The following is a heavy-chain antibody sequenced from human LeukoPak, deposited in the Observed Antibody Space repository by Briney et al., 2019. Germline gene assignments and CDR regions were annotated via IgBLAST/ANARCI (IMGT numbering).Heavy chain of an antibody. CDR3: ARDYSSGWPHDAFDT. CDR1: GGTFSSYA. Sequence: ASVKVSCKASGGTFSSYAISWVRQAPGQGLEWMGGIIPIFGTANYAQKFQGRVTITADESTSTAYMELSSLRSEDTAVYYCARDYSSGWPHDAFDTWGQGAIVTVSS. V-gene: IGHV1-69*01. D-gene: IGHD6-19*01. J-gene: IGHJ3*02. CDR2: IIPIFGTA.